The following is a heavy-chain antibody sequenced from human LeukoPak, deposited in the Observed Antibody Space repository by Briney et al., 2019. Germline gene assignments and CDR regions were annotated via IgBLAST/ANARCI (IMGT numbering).Heavy chain of an antibody. CDR1: GFTFSSRDW. CDR3: ARDLHYYDSSGYYYKAPYYFDY. CDR2: IKQDGSEK. V-gene: IGHV3-7*01. D-gene: IGHD3-22*01. J-gene: IGHJ4*02. Sequence: GGSLRLSCVASGFTFSSRDWMTWVRQAPGKGLEWVANIKQDGSEKNYVDSVKGRFTISRDNAKNSVDLQMNSLRVEDTAVYYCARDLHYYDSSGYYYKAPYYFDYWGQGTLATVSS.